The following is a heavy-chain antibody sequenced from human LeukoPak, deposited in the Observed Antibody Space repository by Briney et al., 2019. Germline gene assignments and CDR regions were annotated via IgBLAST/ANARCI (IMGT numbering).Heavy chain of an antibody. V-gene: IGHV3-11*01. CDR2: ISSSGSTI. D-gene: IGHD6-19*01. CDR3: AKRVAVAGPLLFDY. CDR1: GFTFSDYY. J-gene: IGHJ4*02. Sequence: GGSLRLSCAASGFTFSDYYMSWIRQAPGKGLEWVSYISSSGSTIYYADSVKGRFTISRDNAKNSLYLQMNSLRAEDTAVYYCAKRVAVAGPLLFDYWGQGTLVTVSS.